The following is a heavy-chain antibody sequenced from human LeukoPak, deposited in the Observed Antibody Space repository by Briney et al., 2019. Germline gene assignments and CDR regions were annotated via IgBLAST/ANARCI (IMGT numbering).Heavy chain of an antibody. J-gene: IGHJ5*02. Sequence: ASVKVSCKASGYTFTSYYMHWVRQAPGQGLEWMGIINPSGGSTSYAQKFQGRVTMTRDMSTSTAYMELSRLRSDDTAVYYCAREEGVMEGTGWFDPWGQGTLVTVSS. D-gene: IGHD3-16*01. CDR2: INPSGGST. CDR3: AREEGVMEGTGWFDP. V-gene: IGHV1-46*01. CDR1: GYTFTSYY.